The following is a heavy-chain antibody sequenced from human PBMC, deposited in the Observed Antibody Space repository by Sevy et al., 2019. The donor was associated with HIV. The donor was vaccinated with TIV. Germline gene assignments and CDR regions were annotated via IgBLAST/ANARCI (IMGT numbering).Heavy chain of an antibody. CDR3: AKGVRLGGPIYYGMDV. D-gene: IGHD3-10*02. Sequence: GGSLRLSCVASGFTFSNYAMTWVRQTPGKGLEWVSGIGHNGDNTHHAGSVKGRFSISRDNSKNTLDLQMNSLRAEDTAVSYCAKGVRLGGPIYYGMDVWGQGTTVTVSS. CDR1: GFTFSNYA. CDR2: IGHNGDNT. V-gene: IGHV3-23*01. J-gene: IGHJ6*02.